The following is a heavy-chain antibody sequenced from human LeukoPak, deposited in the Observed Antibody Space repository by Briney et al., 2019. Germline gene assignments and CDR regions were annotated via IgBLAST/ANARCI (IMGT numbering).Heavy chain of an antibody. D-gene: IGHD6-19*01. CDR2: ISGSGGST. CDR1: GFTLSSYA. CDR3: AKKGSSGWYEIDY. V-gene: IGHV3-23*01. Sequence: PGGSLRLSCAASGFTLSSYAMSWVRQAPGKGPEWVSAISGSGGSTYYADSVKGRFTISRDNSKNTLYLQMNSLRAEDTAVYYCAKKGSSGWYEIDYWGQGTLVTVSS. J-gene: IGHJ4*02.